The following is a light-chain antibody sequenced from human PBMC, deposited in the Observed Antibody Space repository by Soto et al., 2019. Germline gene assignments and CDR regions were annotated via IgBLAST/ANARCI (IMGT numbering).Light chain of an antibody. V-gene: IGKV3-15*01. CDR2: NTY. Sequence: EIVMTQSPATLSVSPGVRATLSCRASQSISSSLAWYQQKPGQAPRLLIYNTYTRATGIPARFSGSGSGTEFTLTITSLQSEDFAVYYCQQYNNWPRTFGQGTKVEIK. J-gene: IGKJ1*01. CDR3: QQYNNWPRT. CDR1: QSISSS.